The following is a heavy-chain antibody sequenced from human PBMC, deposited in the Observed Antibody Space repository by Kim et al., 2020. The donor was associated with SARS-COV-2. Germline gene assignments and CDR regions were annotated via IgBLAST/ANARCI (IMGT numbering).Heavy chain of an antibody. V-gene: IGHV1-3*01. CDR3: ARGSHYDILTGET. D-gene: IGHD3-9*01. J-gene: IGHJ4*02. Sequence: YSQKFQGRVTITRDTSASTAYMELSSLRSEDTAVYYCARGSHYDILTGETWSQGTLVTVSS.